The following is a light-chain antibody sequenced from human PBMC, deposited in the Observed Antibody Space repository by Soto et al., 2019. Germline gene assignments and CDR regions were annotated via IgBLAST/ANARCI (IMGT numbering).Light chain of an antibody. Sequence: QSVLTQPPSVSAAPGQAVTISCSGSSSNIGSYYVSWYQQLPGTAPKALIYDNNKRPSGIPDRFSGSKSGTSATLGITGLQTGDEADYYCGTWDSRSGGVVFGGGTQLTVL. J-gene: IGLJ7*01. CDR1: SSNIGSYY. CDR2: DNN. V-gene: IGLV1-51*01. CDR3: GTWDSRSGGVV.